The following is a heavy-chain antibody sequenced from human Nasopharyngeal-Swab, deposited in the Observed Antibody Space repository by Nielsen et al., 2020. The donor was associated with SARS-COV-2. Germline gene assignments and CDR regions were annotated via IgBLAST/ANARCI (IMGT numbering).Heavy chain of an antibody. V-gene: IGHV4-39*06. J-gene: IGHJ6*03. Sequence: SETLSLTCTVSGGSISSSSYYWGWIRQPPGKGLEWIGSIYYSGSTYYNPSLQSRVTISVDTSKNQFTLKLSSVTAADTAVYYCARERGRMGIWNYYYYYMDVWGKGTTVTVSS. CDR3: ARERGRMGIWNYYYYYMDV. D-gene: IGHD3-3*01. CDR2: IYYSGST. CDR1: GGSISSSSYY.